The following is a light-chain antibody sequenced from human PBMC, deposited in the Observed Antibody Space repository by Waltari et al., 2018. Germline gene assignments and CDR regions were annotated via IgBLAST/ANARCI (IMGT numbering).Light chain of an antibody. J-gene: IGKJ1*01. CDR3: QQVNSFPRT. V-gene: IGKV1-12*01. CDR1: QGISSR. CDR2: DAS. Sequence: DIQMTQSPASVSASVGDRVTLTCRASQGISSRLAWYQQKPGKAPKLLIYDASRLDSGVPSRFSGSGSGTDFTLTIRSLQPEDFATYYCQQVNSFPRTFGQGTKVEVK.